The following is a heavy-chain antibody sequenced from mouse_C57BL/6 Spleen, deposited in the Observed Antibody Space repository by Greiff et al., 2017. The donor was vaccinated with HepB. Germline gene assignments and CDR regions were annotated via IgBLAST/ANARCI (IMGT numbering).Heavy chain of an antibody. D-gene: IGHD2-3*01. CDR2: IYPRSGHT. J-gene: IGHJ2*01. V-gene: IGHV1-81*01. CDR1: GYTFTSYG. CDR3: ARGLYDGYYKGYFDY. Sequence: QVQLQQSGAELARPGASVKLSCKASGYTFTSYGISWVKQRTGQGLEWIGEIYPRSGHTYYNEKFKGKATLTADKSSSTAYMELRSLTSEDSAVYFCARGLYDGYYKGYFDYWGQGTTLTVSS.